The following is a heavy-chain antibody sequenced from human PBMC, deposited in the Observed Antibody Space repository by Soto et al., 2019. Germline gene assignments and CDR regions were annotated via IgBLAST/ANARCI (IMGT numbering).Heavy chain of an antibody. D-gene: IGHD1-1*01. CDR1: GASIRSSTYQ. CDR2: DYYSEST. V-gene: IGHV4-39*01. Sequence: QLPLQESGPGLVKPSETLSLTCTVSGASIRSSTYQWGWIRQPPGRGLEWIGSDYYSESTYYNPSLKSRVTISVDTSKNQCSRKVSSVTAADTAVYYCARQRNWKVDDRGQGNLVTVSS. J-gene: IGHJ4*02. CDR3: ARQRNWKVDD.